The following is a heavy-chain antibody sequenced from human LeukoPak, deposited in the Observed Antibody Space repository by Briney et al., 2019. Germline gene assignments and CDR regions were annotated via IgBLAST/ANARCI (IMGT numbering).Heavy chain of an antibody. Sequence: TGESLKISCRASGNGFSNYWIGWVRQVHGKGLEWMGIIHPSDYNTVYNPSFQGQVTISADRSISTAYLQWSSLQASDTAIYYCARRHYYDTDFDPWGQGTLVTVSS. J-gene: IGHJ5*02. CDR2: IHPSDYNT. CDR3: ARRHYYDTDFDP. D-gene: IGHD3-22*01. CDR1: GNGFSNYW. V-gene: IGHV5-51*03.